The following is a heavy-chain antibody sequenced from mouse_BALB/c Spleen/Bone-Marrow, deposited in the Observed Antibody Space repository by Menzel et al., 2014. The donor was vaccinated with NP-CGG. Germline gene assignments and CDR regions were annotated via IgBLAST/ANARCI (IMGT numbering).Heavy chain of an antibody. CDR3: TRTGTGYFDY. Sequence: EVKLEESGGGLVQPGESMKLSCVVSGFTFSHYWMNWVRQSPEKGLEWVAEIRLKSNNYATHYAESVKGRFTISRDDSKSSVYLQMNNLRAEDTGSYYCTRTGTGYFDYWGQGTTLTVSS. CDR1: GFTFSHYW. D-gene: IGHD4-1*01. V-gene: IGHV6-6*02. J-gene: IGHJ2*01. CDR2: IRLKSNNYAT.